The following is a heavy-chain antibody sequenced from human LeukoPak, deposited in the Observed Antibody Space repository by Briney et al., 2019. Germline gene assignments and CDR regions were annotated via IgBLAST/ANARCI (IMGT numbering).Heavy chain of an antibody. CDR1: GYSISSGYY. V-gene: IGHV4-38-2*02. CDR3: TRGSIAYYYMDV. CDR2: IHQSGST. D-gene: IGHD3-22*01. J-gene: IGHJ6*03. Sequence: SETLSLTCTVSGYSISSGYYWGWIRQPPGKGLEWIGEIHQSGSTNYNPSLKNRVTVSVDKSKNQFSLKLSSVTAADTAVYYCTRGSIAYYYMDVWGKGTTVTISS.